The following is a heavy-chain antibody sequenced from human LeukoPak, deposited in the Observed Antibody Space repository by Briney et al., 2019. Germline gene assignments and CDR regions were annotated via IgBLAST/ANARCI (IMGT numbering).Heavy chain of an antibody. Sequence: SETLSLTCTVSGGSTNSDDYYWNWIRQPPGKGLEWIGYMSFSGSTYYNPSLKSRLTISADTSKNQFSLKLTSVTAADTAVYYCARDKQPGDYWGQGALVTVSS. V-gene: IGHV4-30-4*02. CDR1: GGSTNSDDYY. CDR2: MSFSGST. J-gene: IGHJ4*02. D-gene: IGHD3-10*01. CDR3: ARDKQPGDY.